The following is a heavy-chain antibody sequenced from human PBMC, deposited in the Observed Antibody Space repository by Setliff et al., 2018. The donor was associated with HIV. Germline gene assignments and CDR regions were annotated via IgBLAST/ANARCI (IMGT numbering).Heavy chain of an antibody. D-gene: IGHD3-10*01. J-gene: IGHJ6*03. CDR1: GYTFTSYD. V-gene: IGHV1-46*01. Sequence: ASVKVSCKASGYTFTSYDIHWVRQAPGQGLEWMGRINASSGSTSYAQKFQGRVTITTDESTSTAYMELSSLRSEDTAVYYCARSAGRSGSYYNQNYGLHKKGYYYYMYVWGKGTTVTVSS. CDR3: ARSAGRSGSYYNQNYGLHKKGYYYYMYV. CDR2: INASSGST.